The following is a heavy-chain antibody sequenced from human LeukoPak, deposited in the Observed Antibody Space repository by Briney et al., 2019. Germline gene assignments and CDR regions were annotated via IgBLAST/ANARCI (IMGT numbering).Heavy chain of an antibody. CDR2: IYTSGST. V-gene: IGHV4-4*07. Sequence: SETLSLTCTVSGGSISSYYWSWIRQPAGKGLEWIGRIYTSGSTNYNPSLKSRVTISVDTSKNQFSLKLSSVTAADTAVYYCARMGDDFWSGYPDDYYYMDVWGKGTTVTVSS. CDR3: ARMGDDFWSGYPDDYYYMDV. J-gene: IGHJ6*03. D-gene: IGHD3-3*01. CDR1: GGSISSYY.